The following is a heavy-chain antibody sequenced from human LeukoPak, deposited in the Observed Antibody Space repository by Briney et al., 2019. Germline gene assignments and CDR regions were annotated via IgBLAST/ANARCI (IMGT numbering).Heavy chain of an antibody. CDR3: AKDLFLGYCSGGSCSAAFDI. Sequence: GRSLRLSCAASGFTFDDYAMHWVRQAPGKGLEWVSGISWNSGSIGYADSVKGRSTISRDNAKNSLYLQMNSLRAEDMALYYCAKDLFLGYCSGGSCSAAFDIWGQGTMVTVSS. CDR2: ISWNSGSI. V-gene: IGHV3-9*03. J-gene: IGHJ3*02. CDR1: GFTFDDYA. D-gene: IGHD2-15*01.